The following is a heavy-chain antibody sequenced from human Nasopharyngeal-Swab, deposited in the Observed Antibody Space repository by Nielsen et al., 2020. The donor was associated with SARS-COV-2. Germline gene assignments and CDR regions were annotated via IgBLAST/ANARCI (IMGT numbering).Heavy chain of an antibody. CDR3: ARAGIVGAPGDFDY. Sequence: GESLKISCAASGFTFSSYWMHWVRQAPGKGLVGVSRIKSDGSSTSYADSVKGRFTISRDNAKNTLYLQMNSLRAEDTAVYYCARAGIVGAPGDFDYWGQGTLVTVSS. CDR2: IKSDGSST. J-gene: IGHJ4*02. V-gene: IGHV3-74*01. D-gene: IGHD1-26*01. CDR1: GFTFSSYW.